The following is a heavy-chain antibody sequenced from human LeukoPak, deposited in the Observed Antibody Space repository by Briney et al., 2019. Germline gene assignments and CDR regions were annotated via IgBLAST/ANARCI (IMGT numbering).Heavy chain of an antibody. CDR3: AKDQKDLYYYDSSGYYLSDY. V-gene: IGHV3-23*01. CDR1: GFTFSSYA. D-gene: IGHD3-22*01. Sequence: GGSLRLSCAASGFTFSSYAMSWVRQAPGKGLEWASAISGSGGSTYYADSVKGRFTISRDNSKNTLYLQMNSLRAEDTAVYYCAKDQKDLYYYDSSGYYLSDYWGQGTLVTVSS. J-gene: IGHJ4*02. CDR2: ISGSGGST.